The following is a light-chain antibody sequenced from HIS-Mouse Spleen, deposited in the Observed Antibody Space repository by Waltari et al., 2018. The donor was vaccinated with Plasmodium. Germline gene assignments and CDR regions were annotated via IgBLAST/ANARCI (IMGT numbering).Light chain of an antibody. CDR2: EDS. J-gene: IGLJ3*02. V-gene: IGLV3-10*01. CDR1: ALPNKS. Sequence: SSELTQPPSVSVSPGQTPSITCSGDALPNKSAQWYQQKSGQAPVLVIYEDSKRPSGLPERFSGSSSGTMATLTISGAQVEDEADYYCYSTDSSGNHRVFGGGTKLTVL. CDR3: YSTDSSGNHRV.